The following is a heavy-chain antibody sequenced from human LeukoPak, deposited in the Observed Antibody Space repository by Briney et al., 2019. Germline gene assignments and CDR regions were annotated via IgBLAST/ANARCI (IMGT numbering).Heavy chain of an antibody. CDR2: ISYDGSNK. J-gene: IGHJ6*02. D-gene: IGHD4-17*01. CDR3: AKVSHYGDYGYYYYGMDV. V-gene: IGHV3-30*18. CDR1: GFTFSSYG. Sequence: PGGSLRLSCAASGFTFSSYGMHWVRQAPGKGLEWVAVISYDGSNKYYADSVKGRFTISRDNSKNTLYLQMNSLRAEDTAVYYCAKVSHYGDYGYYYYGMDVWGQGTTVTVCS.